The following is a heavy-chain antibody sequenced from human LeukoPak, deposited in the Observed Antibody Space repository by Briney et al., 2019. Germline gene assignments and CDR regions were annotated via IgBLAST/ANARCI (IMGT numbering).Heavy chain of an antibody. D-gene: IGHD1/OR15-1a*01. J-gene: IGHJ4*02. CDR1: GGSISSGGYY. Sequence: SETLSLTCTVSGGSISSGGYYWSWIRQPPGKGLEWIGYIYHSGSTYYNPSLKSRVTISVDRSKNQFSLKLSSVTAADTAVYYCARGQTNNDYWGQGTLVTVSS. V-gene: IGHV4-30-2*01. CDR3: ARGQTNNDY. CDR2: IYHSGST.